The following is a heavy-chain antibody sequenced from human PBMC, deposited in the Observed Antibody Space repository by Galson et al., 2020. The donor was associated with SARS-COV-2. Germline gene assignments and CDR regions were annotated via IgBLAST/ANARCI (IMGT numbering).Heavy chain of an antibody. CDR2: IYYSGST. Sequence: TLSLTCTVSGGSISSGGYYWSWIRQHPGKGLEWIGYIYYSGSTYYNPSLKSRVTISVDTSKNQFSLKLSSVTAADTAVYYCARGSREHNDAFDIWGQGTMVTVSS. D-gene: IGHD1-26*01. J-gene: IGHJ3*02. CDR1: GGSISSGGYY. V-gene: IGHV4-31*03. CDR3: ARGSREHNDAFDI.